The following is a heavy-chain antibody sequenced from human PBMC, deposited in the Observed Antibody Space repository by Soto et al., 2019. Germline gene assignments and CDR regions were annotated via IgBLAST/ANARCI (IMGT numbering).Heavy chain of an antibody. CDR3: ARGNSSGWYYFDD. V-gene: IGHV3-33*01. Sequence: QVQLVESGGGVVQPGRSLRLSCVASGFTFSSYGMHWVRQAPGKGLEWVAVIWYDGSNKYYADSVKGRFTISRDNSKNTLYLQMNSLRAEDTAVYYCARGNSSGWYYFDDWGQGTLVTVSS. CDR1: GFTFSSYG. D-gene: IGHD6-19*01. J-gene: IGHJ4*02. CDR2: IWYDGSNK.